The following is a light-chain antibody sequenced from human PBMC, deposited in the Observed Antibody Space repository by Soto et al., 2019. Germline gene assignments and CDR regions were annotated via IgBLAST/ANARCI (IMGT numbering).Light chain of an antibody. J-gene: IGKJ1*01. CDR3: QNYNGAPWT. CDR1: QGISTY. CDR2: AAS. Sequence: DIQMTQSPSSLSASVGDRFTITCRASQGISTYLVWYQQKPGTVPKLLIFAASTLHSGVPSRFSGSGSGTDFTLTISSLQPEDVATYYCQNYNGAPWTFGQGTKVEIK. V-gene: IGKV1-27*01.